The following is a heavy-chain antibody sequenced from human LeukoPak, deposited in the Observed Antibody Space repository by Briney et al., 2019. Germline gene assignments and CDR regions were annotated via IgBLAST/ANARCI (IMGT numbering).Heavy chain of an antibody. CDR2: IIPIFGTA. J-gene: IGHJ6*02. CDR1: GGTFSSYA. CDR3: ARGPHYDFWSGPEGTYYYYYGMDV. V-gene: IGHV1-69*13. D-gene: IGHD3-3*01. Sequence: ASVKVSCKASGGTFSSYAISWVRQAPGQGLEWMGGIIPIFGTANYAQKFQGRVTITADESTSTAYMELSSLRSGDTAVYYCARGPHYDFWSGPEGTYYYYYGMDVWGQGTTVTVSS.